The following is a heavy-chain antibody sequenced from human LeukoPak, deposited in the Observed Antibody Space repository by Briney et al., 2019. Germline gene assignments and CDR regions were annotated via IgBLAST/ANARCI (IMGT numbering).Heavy chain of an antibody. CDR1: GGSISTYY. CDR3: ARHGSSSSFDY. D-gene: IGHD6-6*01. J-gene: IGHJ4*02. CDR2: IYYSGST. Sequence: SETLSLTCTVSGGSISTYYWSWIRQSPGKGLEWIGYIYYSGSTNYNPSLKSRVTISIDTSKNQFSLRLNSVTAADTAVYYCARHGSSSSFDYWGQGILVTVSS. V-gene: IGHV4-59*08.